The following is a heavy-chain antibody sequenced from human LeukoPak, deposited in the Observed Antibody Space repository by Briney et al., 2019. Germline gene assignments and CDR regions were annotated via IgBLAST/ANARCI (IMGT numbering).Heavy chain of an antibody. CDR2: MSHSGSA. CDR1: GGSVTTSSYY. Sequence: SQTLSLTCTVSGGSVTTSSYYWGWIRQPPGKGLEWIGSMSHSGSAFYNPSLKSRVSISVDTSKNQFSLRVTSVTAADTALYYCARRSLREAYNRFDPWGQGTLVTVSS. J-gene: IGHJ5*02. V-gene: IGHV4-39*01. D-gene: IGHD3-10*01. CDR3: ARRSLREAYNRFDP.